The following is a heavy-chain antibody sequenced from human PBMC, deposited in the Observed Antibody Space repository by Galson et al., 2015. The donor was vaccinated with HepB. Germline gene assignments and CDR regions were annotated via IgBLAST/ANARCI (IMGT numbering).Heavy chain of an antibody. V-gene: IGHV1-46*03. CDR3: ARASGWNGPRLGPGDY. J-gene: IGHJ4*02. D-gene: IGHD1-1*01. CDR2: INPSGGST. Sequence: SVKVSCKASGYTFTSYYMHWVRQAPGQGLEWMGIINPSGGSTSYAQKFQGRVTMTRDTSTSTVYMELSSLRSEDTAVYYCARASGWNGPRLGPGDYWGQGTLVTVSS. CDR1: GYTFTSYY.